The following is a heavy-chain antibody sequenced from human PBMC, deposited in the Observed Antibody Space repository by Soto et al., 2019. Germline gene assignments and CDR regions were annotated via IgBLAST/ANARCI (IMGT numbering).Heavy chain of an antibody. J-gene: IGHJ4*02. V-gene: IGHV1-69*04. Sequence: GASVKVSCKASGYTFTSYGISWVRQAPGQGLEWMGRIIPILGIANYAQKFQGRVTITADKSTSTAYMELSSLRSEDTAVYYCARVESRYCSGGSCYSPFDYWGQGTLVTVSS. CDR1: GYTFTSYG. D-gene: IGHD2-15*01. CDR2: IIPILGIA. CDR3: ARVESRYCSGGSCYSPFDY.